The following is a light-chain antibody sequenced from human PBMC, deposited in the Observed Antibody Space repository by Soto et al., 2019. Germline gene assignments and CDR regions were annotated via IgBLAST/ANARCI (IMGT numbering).Light chain of an antibody. CDR2: LGS. V-gene: IGKV2-28*01. J-gene: IGKJ4*01. Sequence: DIVMTQSPVSLPVTPGEPAFISCRSSQSLLRSDGYSTLDWYRQKSGQSPQLLIHLGSILASGVPDRFSGSGSGPYFTLQSSRVEAEDVGVYFCMQARQDPPTFGGGTQVELK. CDR3: MQARQDPPT. CDR1: QSLLRSDGYST.